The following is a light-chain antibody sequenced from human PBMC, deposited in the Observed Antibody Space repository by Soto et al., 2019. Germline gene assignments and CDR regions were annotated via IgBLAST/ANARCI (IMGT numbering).Light chain of an antibody. J-gene: IGKJ1*01. Sequence: EIVMTQSPATLSVSPGERATLSCRASQSVYSLLAWYQQKPGQAPRLLIYGASTRATGIPDRFSGSGSGTEFTLTISSLQSEDFAVYYCQHYSNWPPWTFGQGTKVDIK. V-gene: IGKV3D-15*01. CDR3: QHYSNWPPWT. CDR2: GAS. CDR1: QSVYSL.